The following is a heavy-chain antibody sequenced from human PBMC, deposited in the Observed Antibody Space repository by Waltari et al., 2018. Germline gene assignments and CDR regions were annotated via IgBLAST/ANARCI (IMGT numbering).Heavy chain of an antibody. Sequence: QVQLVESGGGVVQPGGSLRLSCAASGFTFNTYGVHWVRQAPVKGLEWVAVKSYDGSKKYYADSVKGRFAISRDNSKNTLFLEMNSLKVEDTAVYFCAKGGPKYSGNPSALDTWGQGTMVTVSS. CDR1: GFTFNTYG. V-gene: IGHV3-30*18. CDR3: AKGGPKYSGNPSALDT. D-gene: IGHD1-26*01. CDR2: KSYDGSKK. J-gene: IGHJ3*02.